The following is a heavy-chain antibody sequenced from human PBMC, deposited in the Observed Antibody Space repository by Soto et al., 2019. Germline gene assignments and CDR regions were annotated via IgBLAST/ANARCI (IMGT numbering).Heavy chain of an antibody. V-gene: IGHV3-23*01. CDR3: AKDQGRSLYEIDY. CDR2: ISGSGGST. J-gene: IGHJ4*02. D-gene: IGHD2-8*01. Sequence: EVQLLESGGGLVQPGGSLRLSCAASGSTFSNYAVTWVRQAPGKGLEWVSTISGSGGSTYYADSVKGRFTISRDNSKNTLYLQMNSLRAEDTAVYYCAKDQGRSLYEIDYWGQGTMVTVSS. CDR1: GSTFSNYA.